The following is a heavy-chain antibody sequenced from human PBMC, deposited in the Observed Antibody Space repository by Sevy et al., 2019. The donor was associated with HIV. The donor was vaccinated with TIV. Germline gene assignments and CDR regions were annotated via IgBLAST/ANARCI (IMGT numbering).Heavy chain of an antibody. D-gene: IGHD3-3*01. CDR1: GFTFSNYW. Sequence: GGSLRLSCAASGFTFSNYWMSWVRQAPGKGLEWVANIKQDGSEKYYVDSVKGRFTISRDNAKNSLSLQMNSLRAGDTAIYYCARDFTIFGVVSGIDYWGQGNLVTVSS. CDR3: ARDFTIFGVVSGIDY. V-gene: IGHV3-7*03. J-gene: IGHJ4*02. CDR2: IKQDGSEK.